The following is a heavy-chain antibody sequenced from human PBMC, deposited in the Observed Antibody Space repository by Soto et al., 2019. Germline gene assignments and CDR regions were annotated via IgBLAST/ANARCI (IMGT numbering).Heavy chain of an antibody. CDR2: ITGSGRST. V-gene: IGHV3-23*01. D-gene: IGHD1-7*01. CDR3: AKTIGPENLTGTTRVNRFDP. Sequence: PGGSLRLSCAASGFTFGSYAMSWVRQAPGGELEWVSAITGSGRSTYYTDSVEGRFAISRDNSKNTLYLQMNGLRAEDTAVYYCAKTIGPENLTGTTRVNRFDPWGQGALVTVSS. J-gene: IGHJ5*02. CDR1: GFTFGSYA.